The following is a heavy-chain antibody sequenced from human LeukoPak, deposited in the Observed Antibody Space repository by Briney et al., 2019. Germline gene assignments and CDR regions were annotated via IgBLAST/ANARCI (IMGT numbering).Heavy chain of an antibody. D-gene: IGHD2-8*01. CDR2: ISSSSSYI. J-gene: IGHJ3*02. CDR1: GFTFSSYW. V-gene: IGHV3-21*01. Sequence: GGSLRLSCAASGFTFSSYWMSWVRQAPGKGLEWVSSISSSSSYIYYADSVKGRFTISRDNAKNSLYLQMNSLRAEDTAVYYCARGEYCTNGVCYVDVAFDIWAQGTMVTVSS. CDR3: ARGEYCTNGVCYVDVAFDI.